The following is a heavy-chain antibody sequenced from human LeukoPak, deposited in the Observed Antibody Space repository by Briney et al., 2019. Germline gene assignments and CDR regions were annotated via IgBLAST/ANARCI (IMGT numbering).Heavy chain of an antibody. J-gene: IGHJ4*02. CDR1: GFTFSSYS. CDR2: ISSSSSTI. Sequence: GGSLRLSCAASGFTFSSYSMNWVRQAPGKGLEWVSYISSSSSTIYYADSVKGRFTIPRDNAKNSLYLQMNSLRAEDTAVYYCASGAGAYIVGATPFDYWGQGTLVTVSS. V-gene: IGHV3-48*01. D-gene: IGHD1-26*01. CDR3: ASGAGAYIVGATPFDY.